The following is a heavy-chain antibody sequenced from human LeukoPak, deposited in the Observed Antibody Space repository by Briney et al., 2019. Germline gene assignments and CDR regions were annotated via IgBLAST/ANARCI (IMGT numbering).Heavy chain of an antibody. CDR1: GFTFTSHW. J-gene: IGHJ5*02. CDR3: AKWDFFGDYFSFDP. Sequence: PGGSLRLSCTASGFTFTSHWMHWVRQVPGKGLVWVSRINGDGSGTNHADSVKGRFTISRDNAKNTLYLQMNSLRVEDTALYFCAKWDFFGDYFSFDPRGQGTRVTVSS. CDR2: INGDGSGT. V-gene: IGHV3-74*01. D-gene: IGHD1-26*01.